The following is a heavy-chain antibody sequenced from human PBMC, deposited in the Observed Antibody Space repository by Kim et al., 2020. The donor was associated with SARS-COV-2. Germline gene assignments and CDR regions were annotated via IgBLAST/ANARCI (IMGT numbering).Heavy chain of an antibody. V-gene: IGHV4-34*01. D-gene: IGHD7-27*01. CDR3: ARGSRRNVNWGSDGSGARYYDL. Sequence: SETLSLTCAVHGGSFSGYYWSWIRQPPGKGLEWIGEINHSGSTNYKPSLKSRVTISVDTSKKQCSLKLSSVTAADTAVYYCARGSRRNVNWGSDGSGARYYDLWGRGTLVTVSS. J-gene: IGHJ2*01. CDR2: INHSGST. CDR1: GGSFSGYY.